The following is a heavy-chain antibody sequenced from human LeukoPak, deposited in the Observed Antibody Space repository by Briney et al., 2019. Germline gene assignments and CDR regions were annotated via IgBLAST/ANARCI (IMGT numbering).Heavy chain of an antibody. V-gene: IGHV3-33*01. CDR2: IWYDGSNK. J-gene: IGHJ4*02. Sequence: GGSLRLSCAASGFTFSSYGMHWVRQAPGKGLEWVAVIWYDGSNKYYADSVKGRFTISRDNSKNTLYLQMNSLRAEDTAVYYCARMASKTLKNYYFDYWGQGTLVTVSS. D-gene: IGHD4-11*01. CDR3: ARMASKTLKNYYFDY. CDR1: GFTFSSYG.